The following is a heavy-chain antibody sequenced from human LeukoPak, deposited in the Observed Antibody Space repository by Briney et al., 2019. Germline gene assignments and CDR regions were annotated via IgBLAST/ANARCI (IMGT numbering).Heavy chain of an antibody. V-gene: IGHV4-39*07. CDR1: GGSISSSSYY. D-gene: IGHD3-10*01. CDR2: IYYSGRI. Sequence: PSETLSLTCTVSGGSISSSSYYWGWIRQPPGKGLEWIGSIYYSGRIYYNPSLKSRVTISVDTSKNQFSLKLNSVTAADTAVYFCARDGSGRGSPYYYHYDGMDVWGQGTTVTVSS. CDR3: ARDGSGRGSPYYYHYDGMDV. J-gene: IGHJ6*02.